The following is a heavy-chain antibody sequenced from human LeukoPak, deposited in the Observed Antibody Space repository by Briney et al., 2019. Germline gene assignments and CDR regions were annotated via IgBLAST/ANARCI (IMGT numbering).Heavy chain of an antibody. CDR1: GFTFSDYY. Sequence: GGSLRLSCAASGFTFSDYYMSWIRQAPGKGLEWVSYISSSGSTIYYADSVKGRFTNSRDNAKNSLYLQMNSLRAEDTAVYYCASITMVRGVRWRGMDVWGQGTTVTVSS. CDR3: ASITMVRGVRWRGMDV. D-gene: IGHD3-10*01. J-gene: IGHJ6*02. V-gene: IGHV3-11*01. CDR2: ISSSGSTI.